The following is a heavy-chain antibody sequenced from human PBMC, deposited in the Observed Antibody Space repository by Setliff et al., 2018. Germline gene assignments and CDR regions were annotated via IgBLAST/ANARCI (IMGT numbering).Heavy chain of an antibody. J-gene: IGHJ5*02. Sequence: PSETLSLTCTVSGYSISSGYYWGWIRQPPGKGLEWIGNMYHSGSVYYNPSLKSRVTISVDTSKNQLSLKVTSVTAADTAVYYCARGGMVRGVILRRNWFDPWGQGTLVTVSS. D-gene: IGHD3-10*01. CDR1: GYSISSGYY. V-gene: IGHV4-38-2*02. CDR2: MYHSGSV. CDR3: ARGGMVRGVILRRNWFDP.